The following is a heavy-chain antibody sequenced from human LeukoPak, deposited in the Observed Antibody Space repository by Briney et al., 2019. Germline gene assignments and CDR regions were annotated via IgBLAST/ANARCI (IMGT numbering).Heavy chain of an antibody. CDR2: IYYSGST. D-gene: IGHD3-10*01. J-gene: IGHJ5*02. CDR1: GGSISSAGYY. Sequence: SETLSLTCTVSGGSISSAGYYWTWIRQHPGKGLEWIGYIYYSGSTYYSPSLKSRVAISLDTSKNQFSLNLSSVTAADTAVYYCAAYGLGSSRRFDPWGQGTLVTVSS. CDR3: AAYGLGSSRRFDP. V-gene: IGHV4-31*03.